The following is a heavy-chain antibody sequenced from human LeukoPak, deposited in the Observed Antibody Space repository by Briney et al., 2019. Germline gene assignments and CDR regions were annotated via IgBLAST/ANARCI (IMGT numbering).Heavy chain of an antibody. J-gene: IGHJ5*02. CDR1: GDSLSRNTAA. CDR3: SREGPSGPFAP. CDR2: TFYRSKWHN. Sequence: SQPLSLTCALSGDSLSRNTAAWNWITHSPSRGLEWLGRTFYRSKWHNDYALSVKSRIIINPDTSKNQFAPQLNSVIPVDTVGDYCSREGPSGPFAPWGQ. V-gene: IGHV6-1*01. D-gene: IGHD6-25*01.